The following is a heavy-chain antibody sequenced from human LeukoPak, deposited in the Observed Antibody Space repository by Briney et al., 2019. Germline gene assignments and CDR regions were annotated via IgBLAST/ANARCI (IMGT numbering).Heavy chain of an antibody. CDR3: AKGLAAYCGGDCYGGDY. CDR1: GFTFSSYA. V-gene: IGHV3-23*01. CDR2: ISGSGGST. J-gene: IGHJ4*02. Sequence: GGSLRLSCAASGFTFSSYAMSWVRQAPGKGLEWVSAISGSGGSTYYADSVKGRFTISRDNSKNTLYLQMNSLRAEDTAVYYCAKGLAAYCGGDCYGGDYWGQGTLVTVSS. D-gene: IGHD2-21*02.